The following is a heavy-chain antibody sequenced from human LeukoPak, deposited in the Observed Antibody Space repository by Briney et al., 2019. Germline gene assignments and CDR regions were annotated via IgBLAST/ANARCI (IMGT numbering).Heavy chain of an antibody. CDR3: ARGVDSLQISGWYFEYYFDY. J-gene: IGHJ4*02. Sequence: SVKVSCKASGGTFSSYAISWVRQAPGQGLEWMGGIIPIFGTANYAQKFQGRVTTTADESTSTAYMELSSLRSEDTAVYYCARGVDSLQISGWYFEYYFDYWGQGTLVTVSS. CDR2: IIPIFGTA. D-gene: IGHD6-19*01. V-gene: IGHV1-69*13. CDR1: GGTFSSYA.